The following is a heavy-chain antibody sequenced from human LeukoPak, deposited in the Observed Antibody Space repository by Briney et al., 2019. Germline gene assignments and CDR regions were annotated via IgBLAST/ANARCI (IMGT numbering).Heavy chain of an antibody. CDR3: ARLRGQLLWFGEPSRGAFDI. J-gene: IGHJ3*02. V-gene: IGHV4-39*07. Sequence: SETLSLTCTVSGGSISSSSYYWGWIRQPPGKGLEWIGSIYYSGSTYYNPSLKSRVTISVDTSKNQFSLKLSSVTAADTAVYYCARLRGQLLWFGEPSRGAFDIWGQGTMVTVSS. CDR1: GGSISSSSYY. CDR2: IYYSGST. D-gene: IGHD3-10*01.